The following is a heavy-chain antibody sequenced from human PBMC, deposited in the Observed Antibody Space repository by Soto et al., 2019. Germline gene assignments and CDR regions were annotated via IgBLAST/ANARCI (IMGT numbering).Heavy chain of an antibody. CDR3: ARGGPTPPYSSRWTFDF. Sequence: SQTLSLTCAISGDSVSSNSAAWNWIRQSPSRGLEWLGRTYYRSKWYNDYAVSVKGRITINPDTSKNQFSLQLNSVTPEDTAVYFCARGGPTPPYSSRWTFDFWGQGTLVTVSS. CDR1: GDSVSSNSAA. D-gene: IGHD6-13*01. V-gene: IGHV6-1*01. J-gene: IGHJ4*02. CDR2: TYYRSKWYN.